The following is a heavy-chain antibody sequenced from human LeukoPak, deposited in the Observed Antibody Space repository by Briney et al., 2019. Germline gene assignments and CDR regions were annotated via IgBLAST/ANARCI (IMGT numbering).Heavy chain of an antibody. J-gene: IGHJ4*02. D-gene: IGHD3-9*01. Sequence: GASVKVSCKASGYTFTTYGISWGRQAPGQGLVWLGRISVYNGNTNYAQKLQGRVTMTTDTSTSTAYMGLRSLRSDDTAVYYCARMILLLGDVLAVPPRGFDYWGQGTLVTVSS. CDR2: ISVYNGNT. CDR1: GYTFTTYG. CDR3: ARMILLLGDVLAVPPRGFDY. V-gene: IGHV1-18*01.